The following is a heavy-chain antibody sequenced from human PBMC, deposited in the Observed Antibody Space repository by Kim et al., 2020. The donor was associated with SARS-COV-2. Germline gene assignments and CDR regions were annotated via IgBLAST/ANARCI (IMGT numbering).Heavy chain of an antibody. CDR3: AREGVDYYDSSGYYYFLAY. Sequence: ASVKVSCKASGYTFTSYGISWVRQAPGQGLEWMGWISAYNGNTNYAQKLQGRVTMTTDTSTSTAYMELRSLRSDDTAVYYCAREGVDYYDSSGYYYFLAYWGQGTLVTVSS. J-gene: IGHJ4*02. V-gene: IGHV1-18*04. CDR1: GYTFTSYG. D-gene: IGHD3-22*01. CDR2: ISAYNGNT.